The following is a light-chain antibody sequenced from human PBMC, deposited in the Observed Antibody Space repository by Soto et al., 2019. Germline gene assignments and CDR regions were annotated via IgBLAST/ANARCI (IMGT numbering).Light chain of an antibody. CDR2: DAS. Sequence: DIQMTQSPSSLSASVGDRVTITCQASQDISNYLNLYQQKPGKAPKLLIYDASNLETGVPSTFRGSGSGTNFTFTISSLQPEDIATHYCQQYDNLPLTFGGGTKVEIK. CDR3: QQYDNLPLT. J-gene: IGKJ4*01. V-gene: IGKV1-33*01. CDR1: QDISNY.